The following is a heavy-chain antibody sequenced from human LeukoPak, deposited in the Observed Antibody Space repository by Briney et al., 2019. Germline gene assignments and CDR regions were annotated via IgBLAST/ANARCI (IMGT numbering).Heavy chain of an antibody. J-gene: IGHJ4*02. D-gene: IGHD1-26*01. Sequence: GGSLRLSCPPSGSTLSSIGMHWARQAPGKGLEWVAVISYDGSNKYYADSVKGRFTISRDNSKNTLYLQMNSLRAEDTAVYYCAKDFVGATIDWGQGTLVTVSS. CDR1: GSTLSSIG. V-gene: IGHV3-30*18. CDR2: ISYDGSNK. CDR3: AKDFVGATID.